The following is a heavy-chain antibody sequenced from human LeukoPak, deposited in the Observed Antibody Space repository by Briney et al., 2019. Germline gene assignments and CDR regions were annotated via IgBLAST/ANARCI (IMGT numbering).Heavy chain of an antibody. J-gene: IGHJ6*02. CDR2: ISYDGSNK. V-gene: IGHV3-30*04. Sequence: PGRSLRLSCAASGFTFSSYAMHWVRQAPGKGLEWVAVISYDGSNKYYADSVKGRFTISRDNSKNTLYLQMNSLRAEDTAVYYCAREGSYYHPPYYYYGMDVWGQGTTVTVSS. CDR1: GFTFSSYA. CDR3: AREGSYYHPPYYYYGMDV. D-gene: IGHD3-10*01.